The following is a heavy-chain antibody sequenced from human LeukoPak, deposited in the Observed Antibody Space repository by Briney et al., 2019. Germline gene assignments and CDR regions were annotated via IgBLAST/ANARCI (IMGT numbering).Heavy chain of an antibody. CDR3: ARDAPSPGAAHSSSYYFDY. Sequence: GGSLRLSCAASGFTFSSYSMHWVRQAPGKGLEWVAVLSYDGSNEYYTDSVKGRFTISRDNSKNTLLLQMNCLRIEDTAEYYCARDAPSPGAAHSSSYYFDYWGQGTLVTVSS. CDR2: LSYDGSNE. J-gene: IGHJ4*02. V-gene: IGHV3-30-3*01. D-gene: IGHD6-13*01. CDR1: GFTFSSYS.